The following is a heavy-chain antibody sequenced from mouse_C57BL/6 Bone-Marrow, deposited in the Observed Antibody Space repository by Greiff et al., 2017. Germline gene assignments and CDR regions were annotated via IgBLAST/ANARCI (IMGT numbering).Heavy chain of an antibody. CDR1: GFTFSSYA. V-gene: IGHV5-4*01. CDR3: ARDLDVAY. Sequence: EVQRVESGGGLVKPGGSLKLSCAASGFTFSSYAMSWVRQTPEKRLEWVATISDGGSYTYYPDNVQGRFTISRDTAKNNLYLQMSHLKSEDTAMYYCARDLDVAYWGQGTLVTVSA. CDR2: ISDGGSYT. J-gene: IGHJ3*01.